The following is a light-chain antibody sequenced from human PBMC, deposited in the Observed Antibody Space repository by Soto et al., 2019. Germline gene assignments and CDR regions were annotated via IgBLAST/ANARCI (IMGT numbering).Light chain of an antibody. Sequence: QSALTQPASVSGSPGQSITISCTGTSSDVGIYNFVSWYQQHPGKAPKLMIYEVTNRPSGVSDRFSGSKSDNTASLSISGLQAEDEADYYCSSYTSSSTDVFGTGTKVTVL. V-gene: IGLV2-14*01. CDR1: SSDVGIYNF. J-gene: IGLJ1*01. CDR3: SSYTSSSTDV. CDR2: EVT.